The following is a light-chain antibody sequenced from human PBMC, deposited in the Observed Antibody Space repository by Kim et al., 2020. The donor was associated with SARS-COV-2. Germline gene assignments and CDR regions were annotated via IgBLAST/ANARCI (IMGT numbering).Light chain of an antibody. CDR3: HQYNDWPPGDT. CDR2: GAS. Sequence: VAPGERATLSCRASQSVSNNLAWYQLKPGQAPRLLIYGASTRATGTPARFSASGSGTDFTLTVSSLQSEDFAVYYCHQYNDWPPGDTFGQGTKLEI. CDR1: QSVSNN. V-gene: IGKV3-15*01. J-gene: IGKJ2*01.